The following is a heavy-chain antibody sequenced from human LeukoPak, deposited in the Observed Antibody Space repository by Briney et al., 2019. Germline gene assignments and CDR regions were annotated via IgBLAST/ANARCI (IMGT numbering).Heavy chain of an antibody. J-gene: IGHJ4*02. CDR1: GGSISNYY. CDR3: ARRYCRGGSCYSSFDY. D-gene: IGHD2-15*01. Sequence: SETLSLTCTVSGGSISNYYWNWIRQPPGKGLEWVGHISYSGGTKYNPSLQSRVTISIDTSKNQFSLNLSSVTAADTAVYYCARRYCRGGSCYSSFDYWGQGTLVTVSS. CDR2: ISYSGGT. V-gene: IGHV4-59*08.